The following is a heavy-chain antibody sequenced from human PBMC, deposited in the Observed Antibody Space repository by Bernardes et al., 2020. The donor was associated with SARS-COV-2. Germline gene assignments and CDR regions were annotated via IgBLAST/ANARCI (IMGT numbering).Heavy chain of an antibody. CDR1: GYSLTHYW. V-gene: IGHV5-51*01. D-gene: IGHD1-7*01. CDR3: ARRAGGTIVDS. J-gene: IGHJ4*02. CDR2: IYPRDSDT. Sequence: GAFLKNSSQGSGYSLTHYWIAWVRPMPGKGLEWMGVIYPRDSDTTYSPSFQGQVTISADKSISTAYLQWSSLRASDTAIYYCARRAGGTIVDSWGQGTLVTVSS.